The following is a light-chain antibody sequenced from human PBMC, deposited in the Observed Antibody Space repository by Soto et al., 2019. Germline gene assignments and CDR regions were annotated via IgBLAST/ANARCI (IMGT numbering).Light chain of an antibody. V-gene: IGLV2-11*01. CDR2: DVS. CDR1: TSDVGGYSY. J-gene: IGLJ1*01. CDR3: CSLTTSHTYV. Sequence: QSALTQPRSVSGSPGQSVTISCTGTTSDVGGYSYVSWYQQHPGKAPKVMIYDVSKRPSGVPDRFSGSKSGNTASLTISGLQADDEADYYCCSLTTSHTYVFGSGTKLTVL.